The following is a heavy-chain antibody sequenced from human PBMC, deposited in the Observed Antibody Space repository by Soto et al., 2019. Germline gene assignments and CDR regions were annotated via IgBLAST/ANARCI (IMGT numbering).Heavy chain of an antibody. V-gene: IGHV3-30-3*01. J-gene: IGHJ4*02. CDR2: ISNAGLNI. Sequence: QVQLVESGGRVVQPGRSLRLSCSASGFTFSAYTMHWVRQAPGKGLECVAAISNAGLNIHFADSVKGRFTISRDNSKNTLYLQMNSLRPEDTAVYYCARGWSLSVDAPGYWGQGTLVTVSS. CDR3: ARGWSLSVDAPGY. CDR1: GFTFSAYT. D-gene: IGHD3-3*01.